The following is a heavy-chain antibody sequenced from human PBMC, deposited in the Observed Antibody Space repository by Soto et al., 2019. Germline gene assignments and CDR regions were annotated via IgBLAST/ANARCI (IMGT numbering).Heavy chain of an antibody. D-gene: IGHD6-13*01. CDR1: GGSISSGGYY. V-gene: IGHV4-31*03. CDR3: ARVLGMAAGFFDD. Sequence: PSETLSLTCTVSGGSISSGGYYWSWIRQHPGKGLEWIGYIYYSGSTYYNPSLKSRVTISVDTSKNQFSLKLSSVTAADTAVYYCARVLGMAAGFFDDWGQGTLVTVSS. J-gene: IGHJ4*02. CDR2: IYYSGST.